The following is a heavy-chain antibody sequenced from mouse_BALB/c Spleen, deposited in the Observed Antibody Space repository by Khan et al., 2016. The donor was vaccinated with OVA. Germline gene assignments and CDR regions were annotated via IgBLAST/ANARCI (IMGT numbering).Heavy chain of an antibody. CDR2: IYPGTDNT. J-gene: IGHJ2*01. Sequence: QVQLQQSGPELVRPGASVKLSCKTSGYIFTSYWIHWVIQRSGQGLEWIARIYPGTDNTYYNEKLKDKATLTADKSSSTAYMQLSSLKSEDSAVYYCARGEAWYYFDYWGQGTTLTVSS. CDR1: GYIFTSYW. D-gene: IGHD3-2*02. CDR3: ARGEAWYYFDY. V-gene: IGHV1S132*01.